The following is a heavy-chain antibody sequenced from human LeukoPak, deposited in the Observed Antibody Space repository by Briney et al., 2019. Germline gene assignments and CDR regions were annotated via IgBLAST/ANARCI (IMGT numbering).Heavy chain of an antibody. CDR1: GYTFTAYE. V-gene: IGHV1-2*02. CDR3: ARDDRDDPGSFDY. Sequence: ASVKVSCKASGYTFTAYEMHWVRQAPGQGLEYVGWINPKNGGTNSAQNFQGRVTMTWDTSVSTVYMELSRLRSDDTAVYYCARDDRDDPGSFDYWGQGTLVTVSS. D-gene: IGHD3-10*01. J-gene: IGHJ4*02. CDR2: INPKNGGT.